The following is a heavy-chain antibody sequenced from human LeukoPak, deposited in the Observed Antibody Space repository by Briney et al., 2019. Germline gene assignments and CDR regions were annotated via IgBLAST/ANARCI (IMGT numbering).Heavy chain of an antibody. CDR2: INPSGGST. CDR1: GYTFTIYY. J-gene: IGHJ5*02. CDR3: ARDQEGYSGYDSNWFDP. V-gene: IGHV1-46*01. Sequence: ASVKVSCKASGYTFTIYYMHWVRQAPGQGLEWMGIINPSGGSTSYAQKFQGRVTMTRDTSTSTVYMELSSLRSEDTAVYYCARDQEGYSGYDSNWFDPWGQGTLVTVSS. D-gene: IGHD5-12*01.